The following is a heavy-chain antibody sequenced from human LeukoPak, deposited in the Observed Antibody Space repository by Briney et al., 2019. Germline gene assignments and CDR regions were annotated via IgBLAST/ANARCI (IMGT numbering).Heavy chain of an antibody. CDR1: GGSISSYY. J-gene: IGHJ4*02. CDR2: IYYSGST. V-gene: IGHV4-59*01. Sequence: SETLSLTCTVSGGSISSYYWSWIRQPPGKGLEWTGYIYYSGSTNYNPSLKSRVTISVDTSKNQFSLKLSSVTAADTAVYYCARGYYYGHFDYWGQGTLVTVSS. D-gene: IGHD3-10*01. CDR3: ARGYYYGHFDY.